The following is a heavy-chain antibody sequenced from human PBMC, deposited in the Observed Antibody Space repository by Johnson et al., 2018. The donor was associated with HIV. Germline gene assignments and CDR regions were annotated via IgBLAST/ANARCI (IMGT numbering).Heavy chain of an antibody. CDR1: GFTFSSYA. V-gene: IGHV3-30*04. CDR2: ISYDGSNK. D-gene: IGHD1-26*01. J-gene: IGHJ3*02. Sequence: QVQLVESGGGVVQPGRSLRLSCAASGFTFSSYAMHWVRQAPGKGLEWVAVISYDGSNKYYADSVKGRFTISRDNSKNTLYLQMNSLRAEDTAVYYCAKTYSGSDRDALEICGQGTMVTVSS. CDR3: AKTYSGSDRDALEI.